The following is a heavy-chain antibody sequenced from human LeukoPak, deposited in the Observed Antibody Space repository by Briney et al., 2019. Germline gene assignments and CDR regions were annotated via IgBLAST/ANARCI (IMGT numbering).Heavy chain of an antibody. J-gene: IGHJ4*02. CDR3: ARAGGGSASFFAY. CDR1: GFTFSDYY. D-gene: IGHD1-26*01. V-gene: IGHV3-11*05. Sequence: GGSLRLSCATSGFTFSDYYMSWIRQAPGKGLEWVSYISSSSTYTKYADSVKGRFTIFRDNAKNSLFLQMNSLRAEDTAVYYCARAGGGSASFFAYWGQGALVTVSS. CDR2: ISSSSTYT.